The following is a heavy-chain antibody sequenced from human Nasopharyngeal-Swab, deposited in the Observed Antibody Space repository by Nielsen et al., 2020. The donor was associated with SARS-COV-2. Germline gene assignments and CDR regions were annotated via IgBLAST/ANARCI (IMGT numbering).Heavy chain of an antibody. V-gene: IGHV3-33*08. D-gene: IGHD2-15*01. CDR3: ARDLPPVGCSGGSCYSP. CDR2: IWYDGSNK. J-gene: IGHJ5*02. Sequence: GESLKISCAASGFTFSSYGMHWVRQAPGKGLEWAAVIWYDGSNKYYADSVKGRFTISRDNSKNTLYLQMNSLRAEDTAVYYCARDLPPVGCSGGSCYSPWGQGTLVTVSS. CDR1: GFTFSSYG.